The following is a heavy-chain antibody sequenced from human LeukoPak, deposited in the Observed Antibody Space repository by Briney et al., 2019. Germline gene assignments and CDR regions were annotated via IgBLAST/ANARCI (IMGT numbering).Heavy chain of an antibody. Sequence: SETLSLTCAVSGGSISSSNWWSWVRQPPGKGLEWIEEIYHSGSTNYNPSLKSRVTISVDKSKNLFSLKLSSVTAADTAVYYCARGRRDGYMGGPFEYWGQGTLVTVSS. V-gene: IGHV4-4*02. CDR1: GGSISSSNW. CDR2: IYHSGST. CDR3: ARGRRDGYMGGPFEY. D-gene: IGHD5-24*01. J-gene: IGHJ4*02.